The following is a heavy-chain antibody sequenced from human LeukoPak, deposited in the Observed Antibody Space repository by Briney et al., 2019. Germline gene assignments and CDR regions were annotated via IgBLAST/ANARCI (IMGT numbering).Heavy chain of an antibody. CDR1: GGSISSSNFY. V-gene: IGHV4-39*07. Sequence: PSETLSLTCTVSGGSISSSNFYWAWIRQPPGKGLEWIGSIYYSGSTYYNPSLKSRVTISVDTSKNQFSLKLSSVTAADTAVYYCARDFGYYHSSGYYYYFDYWGQGTLVTVSS. CDR3: ARDFGYYHSSGYYYYFDY. J-gene: IGHJ4*02. D-gene: IGHD3-22*01. CDR2: IYYSGST.